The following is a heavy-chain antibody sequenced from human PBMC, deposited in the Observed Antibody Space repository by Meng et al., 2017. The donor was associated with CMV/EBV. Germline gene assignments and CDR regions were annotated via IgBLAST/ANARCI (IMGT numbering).Heavy chain of an antibody. V-gene: IGHV4-59*01. CDR1: GGSISSYY. J-gene: IGHJ2*01. CDR3: ARSTPIVGATFDL. D-gene: IGHD1-26*01. CDR2: ICYSGST. Sequence: GSLRLSCTVSGGSISSYYWSWIRQPPGKGLEWIGYICYSGSTNYNPSLKSRVTISVDTSKNQFSLKLSSVTAADTAVYYCARSTPIVGATFDLWGRGTLVTVSS.